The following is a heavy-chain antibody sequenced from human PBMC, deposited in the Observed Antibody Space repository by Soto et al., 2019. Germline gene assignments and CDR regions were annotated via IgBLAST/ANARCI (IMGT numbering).Heavy chain of an antibody. CDR1: GFTFSSYA. Sequence: PGGSLRLSCAASGFTFSSYAMHWVRQAPGKGLEWVAVISYDGSNKYYADSVKGRFTISRDNSKNTLYLQMNSLRAEDAAVYYCARDPPAGYWGQGTLVTVSS. V-gene: IGHV3-30-3*01. CDR3: ARDPPAGY. CDR2: ISYDGSNK. J-gene: IGHJ4*02.